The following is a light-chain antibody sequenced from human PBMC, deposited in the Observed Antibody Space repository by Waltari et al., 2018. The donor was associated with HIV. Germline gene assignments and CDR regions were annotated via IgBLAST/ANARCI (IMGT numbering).Light chain of an antibody. CDR1: ESVTSF. J-gene: IGKJ3*01. CDR2: DAS. V-gene: IGKV3-11*01. Sequence: DIVLTQSPATLSLSPGERATLSCRASESVTSFLAWYQQKPGQAPRLLIYDASSRAMGIPAMFSGSCAGTDFTLTISILEAEYFAFYYCLHRINWPFFTVGPGTKVEIK. CDR3: LHRINWPFFT.